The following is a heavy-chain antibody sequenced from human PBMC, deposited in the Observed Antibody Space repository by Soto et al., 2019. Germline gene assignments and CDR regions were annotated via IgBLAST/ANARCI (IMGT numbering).Heavy chain of an antibody. CDR1: GYTFTSYF. D-gene: IGHD1-26*01. Sequence: QVQVVQSGAEVKKPGASVKVSCKSSGYTFTSYFMHWVRQAPGQGLEWMGMMRPSGGSATYAQKFQGRVTMTRDTSTNTDYMDLSSLTSEDTAVYYCARGRCGSYGMDVGGHGTTVTVSS. J-gene: IGHJ6*02. V-gene: IGHV1-46*01. CDR3: ARGRCGSYGMDV. CDR2: MRPSGGSA.